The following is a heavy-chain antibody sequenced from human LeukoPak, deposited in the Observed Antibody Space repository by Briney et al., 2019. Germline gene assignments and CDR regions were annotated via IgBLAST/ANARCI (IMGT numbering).Heavy chain of an antibody. CDR3: ARDPEQQLATTIHYFDY. D-gene: IGHD6-13*01. CDR1: GYTFTSYA. J-gene: IGHJ4*02. CDR2: INTNTGNP. Sequence: ASVKVSCKASGYTFTSYAMNWVRQAPGQGLEWMGWINTNTGNPTYAQGSTGRFVFSLDTSVSTAYLQISSLKAEDTAVYYCARDPEQQLATTIHYFDYWGQGTLVTVSS. V-gene: IGHV7-4-1*02.